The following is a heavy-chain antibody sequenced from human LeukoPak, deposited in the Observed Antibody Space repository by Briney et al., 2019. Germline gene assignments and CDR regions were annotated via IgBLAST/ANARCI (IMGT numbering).Heavy chain of an antibody. D-gene: IGHD3-3*01. CDR1: GFTFSSYS. CDR2: ISSSSSTI. J-gene: IGHJ4*02. Sequence: GGSLRLSCAASGFTFSSYSMNWVRQAPGKGLEWVSYISSSSSTIYYADSVKGRFTISRDNAKNSLYLQMNSLRAEDTAVYYCARDAYYDFWSGRGYFDYWGQGTLVTVSS. CDR3: ARDAYYDFWSGRGYFDY. V-gene: IGHV3-48*01.